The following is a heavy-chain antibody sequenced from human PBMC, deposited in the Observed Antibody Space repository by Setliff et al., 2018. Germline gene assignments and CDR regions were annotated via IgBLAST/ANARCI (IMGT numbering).Heavy chain of an antibody. V-gene: IGHV7-4-1*02. D-gene: IGHD4-4*01. CDR2: INTNTGNP. CDR1: GYTFTTYA. J-gene: IGHJ6*03. Sequence: VSCKASGYTFTTYAMGWMRQAPGQGLEWMGWINTNTGNPSYAQGFTGRFVFSLDTSVSTAYLQINSLEAEDSAVYYCARASRFGTTVWRGDYYMDVWGKGTTVTVSS. CDR3: ARASRFGTTVWRGDYYMDV.